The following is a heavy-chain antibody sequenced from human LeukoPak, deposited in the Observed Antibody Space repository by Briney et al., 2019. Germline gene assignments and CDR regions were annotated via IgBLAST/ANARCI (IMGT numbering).Heavy chain of an antibody. CDR1: GYTFTSYG. CDR3: ARSSVGYYDILTGDY. Sequence: ASVKVSCKASGYTFTSYGISWVRQAPGQGLEWMGWISAYNGNTNYAQKLQGRVTMTTDTSTSTAYMELRGLRSDDTAVYYCARSSVGYYDILTGDYWGQGTLVTVSS. V-gene: IGHV1-18*01. J-gene: IGHJ4*02. CDR2: ISAYNGNT. D-gene: IGHD3-9*01.